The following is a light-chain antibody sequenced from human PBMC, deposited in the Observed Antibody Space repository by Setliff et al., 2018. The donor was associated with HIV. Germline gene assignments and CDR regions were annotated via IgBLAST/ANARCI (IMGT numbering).Light chain of an antibody. J-gene: IGLJ1*01. CDR2: EVS. CDR1: SSDVGDYDF. V-gene: IGLV2-14*01. CDR3: NSYTGSSTGYV. Sequence: PASVSGSPGQSITISCTGTSSDVGDYDFVSWFQQHPGKAPKLMIYEVSNRPSGVSNRFSGSKSGNTASLTISGLQAEDEADYYCNSYTGSSTGYVFGTGTKVTVL.